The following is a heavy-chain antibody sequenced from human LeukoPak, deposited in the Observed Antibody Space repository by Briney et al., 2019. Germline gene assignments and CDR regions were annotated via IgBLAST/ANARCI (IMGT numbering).Heavy chain of an antibody. V-gene: IGHV4-39*01. CDR1: GGSIRSSSYY. J-gene: IGHJ3*02. Sequence: SETLSLTCTVSGGSIRSSSYYWGWIRQPPGKGLEWIGSIYYSGSTYYNSSLKSRVTISVDTSKNQFSLKLSSVTAADTAVYYCARSWALDIWGQGTMVTVSS. CDR2: IYYSGST. CDR3: ARSWALDI.